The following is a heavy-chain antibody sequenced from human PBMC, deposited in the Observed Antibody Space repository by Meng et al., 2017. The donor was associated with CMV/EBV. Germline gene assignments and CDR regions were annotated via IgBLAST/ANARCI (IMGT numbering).Heavy chain of an antibody. V-gene: IGHV1-69*05. CDR2: IIPIFGTA. CDR1: GGTFSSYA. D-gene: IGHD6-13*01. CDR3: ARYLPVESLAAAGIAYYYSGMDV. Sequence: SVKVSCKASGGTFSSYAISWVRQAPGQGLEWMGGIIPIFGTANYAQKFQGRVTITTDESTSTAYMELSSLRSEDTAVYYCARYLPVESLAAAGIAYYYSGMDVWGQGTTVTVSS. J-gene: IGHJ6*02.